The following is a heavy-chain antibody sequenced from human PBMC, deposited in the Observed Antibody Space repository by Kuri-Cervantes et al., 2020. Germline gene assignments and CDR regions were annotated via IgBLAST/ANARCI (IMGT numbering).Heavy chain of an antibody. V-gene: IGHV5-51*01. CDR2: IYPGDSDT. Sequence: GGSLRLSCKGSGYSFTSYWIGWVRQMPGKGLEWMGIIYPGDSDTRYSPSFQGQVTISADKSISTAYLQWSSLKASDTAMYYCARGGYCSGGSCYRRGDRFDPWGQGTLVTVSS. CDR3: ARGGYCSGGSCYRRGDRFDP. J-gene: IGHJ5*02. CDR1: GYSFTSYW. D-gene: IGHD2-15*01.